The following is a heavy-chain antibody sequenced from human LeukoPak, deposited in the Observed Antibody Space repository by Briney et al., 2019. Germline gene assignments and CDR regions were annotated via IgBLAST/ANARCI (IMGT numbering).Heavy chain of an antibody. J-gene: IGHJ4*02. CDR3: MRTYCSSTSCHYFDY. V-gene: IGHV4-4*02. D-gene: IGHD2-2*01. CDR1: GASNSSTNW. CDR2: IYHAGTT. Sequence: SETLSLTCAVSGASNSSTNWWSWARQPPGKGLEWIGEIYHAGTTNYNPSLERRITISVDNSRNQFSLKLTSVTAADTAVYYCMRTYCSSTSCHYFDYWGQGTLVTVSS.